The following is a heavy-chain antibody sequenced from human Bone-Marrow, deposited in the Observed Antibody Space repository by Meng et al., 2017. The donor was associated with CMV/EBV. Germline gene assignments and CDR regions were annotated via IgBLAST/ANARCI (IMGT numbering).Heavy chain of an antibody. J-gene: IGHJ3*02. CDR1: GFTFSDYY. CDR3: ARDLGYSITMVRGGKAFDI. CDR2: ISSSGSTL. D-gene: IGHD3-10*01. Sequence: LALICASSGFTFSDYYMSWIRQAPGKGLEWVTYISSSGSTLYYTDSVKGRFTIPRDNAKNSLSLQMNSLRPEDTAVYYCARDLGYSITMVRGGKAFDIWGQGTMVTVSS. V-gene: IGHV3-11*01.